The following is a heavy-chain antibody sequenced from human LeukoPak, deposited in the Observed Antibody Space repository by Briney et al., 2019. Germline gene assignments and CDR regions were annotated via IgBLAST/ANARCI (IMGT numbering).Heavy chain of an antibody. Sequence: ASVKVSCKASGYTFTGYYMHWVRQAPGQGLEWMGWINPNSGGTNYAQKFQGRVTMTRDTSISTAYMEVSRLRPDDTAVYYCTTAVPQWELSYWGQGTLVTVSS. V-gene: IGHV1-2*02. CDR3: TTAVPQWELSY. J-gene: IGHJ4*02. CDR1: GYTFTGYY. D-gene: IGHD1-26*01. CDR2: INPNSGGT.